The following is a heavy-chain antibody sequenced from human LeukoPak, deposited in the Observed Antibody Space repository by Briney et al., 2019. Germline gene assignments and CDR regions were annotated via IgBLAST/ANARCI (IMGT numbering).Heavy chain of an antibody. CDR2: IKQDGSEK. CDR1: GFTFRSYW. D-gene: IGHD1-20*01. CDR3: ATLITGTIPYIDY. V-gene: IGHV3-7*01. Sequence: PGGSLRLSCAASGFTFRSYWMSWVRQAPGKGREGVANIKQDGSEKYYVDSVKGRFTISRDNAKNSLNLQMNSLRAEDTAVYYCATLITGTIPYIDYWGQGTLVTVSS. J-gene: IGHJ4*02.